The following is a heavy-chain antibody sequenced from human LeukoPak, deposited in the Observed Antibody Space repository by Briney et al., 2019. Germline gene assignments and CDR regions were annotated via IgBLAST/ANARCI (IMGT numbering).Heavy chain of an antibody. Sequence: RPGGSLRLSCAASGFTFSSYAMSWVRQAPGKGLEWVSAISGSGGSTYYADSVKGRFTISRDNSKNTLYLQMNSLRAEDTAVYYCAKRWYYDSIGAIDYWGQGTLVTVSS. D-gene: IGHD3-22*01. CDR3: AKRWYYDSIGAIDY. V-gene: IGHV3-23*01. J-gene: IGHJ4*02. CDR1: GFTFSSYA. CDR2: ISGSGGST.